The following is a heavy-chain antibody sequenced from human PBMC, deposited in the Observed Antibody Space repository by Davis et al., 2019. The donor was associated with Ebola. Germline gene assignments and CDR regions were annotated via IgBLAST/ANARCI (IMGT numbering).Heavy chain of an antibody. D-gene: IGHD2-2*01. CDR2: ISYDGSNK. V-gene: IGHV3-30*18. CDR3: AKDIKYASFTYYNYGMDV. Sequence: GESLKTPCAASGITFSSHGMHWVRQAPGKGLEWVAVISYDGSNKYYADSVKGRFTISRDNSKNTLYLQMNSLRAEDTAVYYCAKDIKYASFTYYNYGMDVWGQGTTVTVSS. CDR1: GITFSSHG. J-gene: IGHJ6*02.